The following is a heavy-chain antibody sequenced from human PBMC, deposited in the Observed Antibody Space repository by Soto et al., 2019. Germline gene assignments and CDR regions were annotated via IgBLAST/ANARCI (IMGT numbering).Heavy chain of an antibody. D-gene: IGHD5-12*01. Sequence: QVQLVQSGAEVKKPGASVKVSCKASGYTFTSYGISWVRQAPGQGLEWMGWISAYNGNTNYAQKRQGRVTMTTDTSKSKAYMQLRSLRSDDTAEYYCSRCSGYDYYYYYYGMEVWGQGTQVTVSS. J-gene: IGHJ6*02. CDR1: GYTFTSYG. V-gene: IGHV1-18*01. CDR2: ISAYNGNT. CDR3: SRCSGYDYYYYYYGMEV.